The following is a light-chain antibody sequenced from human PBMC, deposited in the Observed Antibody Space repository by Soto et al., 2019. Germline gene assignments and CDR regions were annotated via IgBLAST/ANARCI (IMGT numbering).Light chain of an antibody. CDR3: QQDYSSPRT. CDR2: GGS. V-gene: IGKV3-20*01. J-gene: IGKJ5*01. CDR1: QFLSSY. Sequence: EVGLTQSPVTLSVSPLERASLSCRASQFLSSYLAWYQQIPGQPPRLLIYGGSSRETGIPSRFSGRGSGTDFTLTISRLEPEDFAVYFCQQDYSSPRTFGQGTRLEI.